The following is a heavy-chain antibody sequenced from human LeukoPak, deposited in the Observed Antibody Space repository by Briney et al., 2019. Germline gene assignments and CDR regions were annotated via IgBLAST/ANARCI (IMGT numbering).Heavy chain of an antibody. D-gene: IGHD3-22*01. CDR3: ALDSSGYYYPIFDY. CDR2: INPNSGGT. Sequence: ASVKVSCKASGYTFTGYYMHWVRQAPGQGLEWMGWINPNSGGTNYAQKFQGRVTMTRDTSISTAYMELSRLRSDDTAVYYCALDSSGYYYPIFDYWGQGTLVTVSS. V-gene: IGHV1-2*02. J-gene: IGHJ4*02. CDR1: GYTFTGYY.